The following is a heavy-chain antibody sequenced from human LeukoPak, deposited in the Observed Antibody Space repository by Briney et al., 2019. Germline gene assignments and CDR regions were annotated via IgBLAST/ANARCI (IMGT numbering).Heavy chain of an antibody. V-gene: IGHV3-74*01. CDR2: IDSDGSGA. D-gene: IGHD1-1*01. J-gene: IGHJ6*03. Sequence: GGSLRLSCAASGFTFSSYWTHWVRQAPGKGLVWVSRIDSDGSGATYADSVKGRFTISRDNARNTLYLQMTSLRAEDTAVYYCARVPTIHYYFYYMDVWGKGTTVTVSS. CDR3: ARVPTIHYYFYYMDV. CDR1: GFTFSSYW.